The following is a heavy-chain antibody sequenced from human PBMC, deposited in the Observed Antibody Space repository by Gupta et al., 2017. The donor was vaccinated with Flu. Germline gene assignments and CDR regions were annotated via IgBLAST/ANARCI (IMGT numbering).Heavy chain of an antibody. CDR1: GYRFTSFW. J-gene: IGHJ2*01. Sequence: EEQLVPSGAEVKKPGESLRIFCEGSGYRFTSFWIRWVRQMPGEGLEWMGRIDPSSSYTIYSPSFEGLVTISTDKSINTAYLQWSSLKASDTAIYYCASTSYYGGNSGWYFDLWGRGTLVTVSS. V-gene: IGHV5-10-1*01. CDR3: ASTSYYGGNSGWYFDL. CDR2: IDPSSSYT. D-gene: IGHD4-17*01.